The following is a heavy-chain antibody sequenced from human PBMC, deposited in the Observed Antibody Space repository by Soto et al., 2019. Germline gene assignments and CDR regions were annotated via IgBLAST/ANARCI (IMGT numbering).Heavy chain of an antibody. J-gene: IGHJ4*02. V-gene: IGHV4-31*02. D-gene: IGHD3-10*01. CDR2: IYYSGST. CDR1: GGSISSGGYY. CDR3: ARDWAGGSGTKRYFDY. Sequence: TLSLTCTVSGGSISSGGYYWSWIRQHPGKGLEWIGYIYYSGSTYYNPSLKSRVTISVDTSKNQFSLKLSSVTAADTAVYYCARDWAGGSGTKRYFDYWGQGTLVTVSS.